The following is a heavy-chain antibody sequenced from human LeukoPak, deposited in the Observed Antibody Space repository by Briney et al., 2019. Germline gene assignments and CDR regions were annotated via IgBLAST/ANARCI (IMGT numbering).Heavy chain of an antibody. J-gene: IGHJ5*02. CDR2: INHSGST. Sequence: SETLSLTCAVYGGSFSGYYWSWIRQPPGKGLEWIGEINHSGSTNYNPSLKSRVTISVDTSKNQFSLKLSSVTAADTAVYYCARGRDIVVVVAANNWLDPWGQGTLVTVSS. V-gene: IGHV4-34*01. CDR1: GGSFSGYY. D-gene: IGHD2-15*01. CDR3: ARGRDIVVVVAANNWLDP.